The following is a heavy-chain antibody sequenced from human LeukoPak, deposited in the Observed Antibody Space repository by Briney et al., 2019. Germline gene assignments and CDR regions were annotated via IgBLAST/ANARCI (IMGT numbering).Heavy chain of an antibody. Sequence: SETLSLTCTVSGGSISSGGYYWSWIRQHPGKGLEWIGYIYYSGSTYYNPSLKSRVTISVDTSKNQFSLKLSSVTAADTAVYYCARVIDTAMVIDYYYYMDVWGKGTTVTVSS. J-gene: IGHJ6*03. CDR2: IYYSGST. CDR1: GGSISSGGYY. V-gene: IGHV4-31*03. D-gene: IGHD5-18*01. CDR3: ARVIDTAMVIDYYYYMDV.